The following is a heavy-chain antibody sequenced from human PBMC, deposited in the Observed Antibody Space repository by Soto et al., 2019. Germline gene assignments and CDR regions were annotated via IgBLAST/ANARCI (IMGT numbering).Heavy chain of an antibody. J-gene: IGHJ1*01. D-gene: IGHD3-22*01. V-gene: IGHV3-15*01. CDR3: TTANYYDSSGYI. CDR2: IKSKTDGGTT. CDR1: GFTFSNAW. Sequence: EVQLVESGGGLVKPGGSLRLSCAASGFTFSNAWMSWVRQAPGKGLEWVGRIKSKTDGGTTDYAAPVKGRFTISRDDSKNTLYLQMNSLKTEDTAVYYCTTANYYDSSGYIWGQGTLVTVSS.